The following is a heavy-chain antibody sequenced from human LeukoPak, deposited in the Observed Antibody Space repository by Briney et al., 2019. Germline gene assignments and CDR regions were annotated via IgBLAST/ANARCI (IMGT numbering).Heavy chain of an antibody. D-gene: IGHD4-17*01. CDR2: INPNSGGT. Sequence: ASVKVSCKASGYTFTGYYMHWVRQAPGQGLEWMGWINPNSGGTNYAQKFQGWVTMTRDTSISTAYMELSRLRSDDTAVYYCARDRINGDYALDYWGQGTLVTVSS. V-gene: IGHV1-2*04. J-gene: IGHJ4*02. CDR1: GYTFTGYY. CDR3: ARDRINGDYALDY.